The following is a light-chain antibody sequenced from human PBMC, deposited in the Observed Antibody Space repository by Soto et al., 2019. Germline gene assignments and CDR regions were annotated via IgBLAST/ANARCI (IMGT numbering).Light chain of an antibody. CDR1: QNIRGNE. J-gene: IGKJ1*01. CDR2: RGS. CDR3: QDYGTSAPWT. V-gene: IGKV3-20*01. Sequence: VLTQSPDTLSLSPGERTTLSCRASQNIRGNELAWYQQKPGQPPRLLIYRGSSRAPGIPDRFSGRGSGTEFTLTIPRLEPEDFAVYYCQDYGTSAPWTFDQGT.